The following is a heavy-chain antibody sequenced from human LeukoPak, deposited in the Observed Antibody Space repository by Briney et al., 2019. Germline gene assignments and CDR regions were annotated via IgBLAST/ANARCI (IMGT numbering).Heavy chain of an antibody. Sequence: GGSLGLSCAASGFTFSSYAMSWVRQAPGKGLEWVSAISGSGGSTYYADSVKGRFTISRDNSKNTLYLQMNSLRAEDTAVYYCAKADAVTAFLYGMDVWGQGTTVTVSS. V-gene: IGHV3-23*01. CDR2: ISGSGGST. J-gene: IGHJ6*02. CDR3: AKADAVTAFLYGMDV. D-gene: IGHD2-21*02. CDR1: GFTFSSYA.